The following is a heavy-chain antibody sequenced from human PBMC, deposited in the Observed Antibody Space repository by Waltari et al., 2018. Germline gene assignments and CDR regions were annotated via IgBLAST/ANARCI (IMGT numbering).Heavy chain of an antibody. V-gene: IGHV4-59*11. D-gene: IGHD3-9*01. CDR1: GGSIRSHY. Sequence: QVQLQESGQGLVKSSETLSLTCTVSGGSIRSHYLSWIRQTTGKGLEWIGYIYYSGSTNYNPSLKSRVTISVDTSKNQFSLKLSSVTAADTAVYYCARHERYFDWPAGFDPWGQGTLVTVSS. CDR2: IYYSGST. J-gene: IGHJ5*02. CDR3: ARHERYFDWPAGFDP.